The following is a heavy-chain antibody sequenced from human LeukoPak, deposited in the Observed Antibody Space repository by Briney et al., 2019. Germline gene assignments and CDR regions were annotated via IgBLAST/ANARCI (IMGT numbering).Heavy chain of an antibody. J-gene: IGHJ4*02. V-gene: IGHV4-59*01. CDR2: MYNSEIT. Sequence: PSETLSLTCTVSRGSFSSAYWSWIRQPPGKRLEWIGYMYNSEITNYNPSLKSRVTMSLDMSKNQFSLDLTSVSEADTAVYYCATGHSSGWFDYWGQGSLVIVSS. CDR3: ATGHSSGWFDY. D-gene: IGHD6-19*01. CDR1: RGSFSSAY.